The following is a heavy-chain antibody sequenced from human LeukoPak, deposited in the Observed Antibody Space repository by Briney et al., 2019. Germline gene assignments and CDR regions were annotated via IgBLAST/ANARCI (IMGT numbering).Heavy chain of an antibody. V-gene: IGHV3-48*03. CDR3: ARSGNYFDD. CDR1: GFTFSSYE. J-gene: IGHJ4*02. D-gene: IGHD1-26*01. Sequence: GGSLRLSCAASGFTFSSYEMNWVRQAPGKGLEWVSYTSTSGSIIYYADSVKGRFTISGDNAKNSLYLQMNSLRAEDTAVYYCARSGNYFDDWGQGTLVTVSS. CDR2: TSTSGSII.